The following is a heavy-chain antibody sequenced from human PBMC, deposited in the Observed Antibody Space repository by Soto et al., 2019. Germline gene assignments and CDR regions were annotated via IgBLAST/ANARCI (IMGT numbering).Heavy chain of an antibody. D-gene: IGHD2-15*01. CDR3: AREDPPCLN. J-gene: IGHJ4*02. V-gene: IGHV1-18*01. Sequence: ASVKPSCEASGYAFTSNGISSVRQAPGQGLEWMGWISAYNGNTNYAQKLQGRVTMTTDTSTSTAYMELRSLRSDDTAVYYCAREDPPCLNWGQGTQVIVSS. CDR2: ISAYNGNT. CDR1: GYAFTSNG.